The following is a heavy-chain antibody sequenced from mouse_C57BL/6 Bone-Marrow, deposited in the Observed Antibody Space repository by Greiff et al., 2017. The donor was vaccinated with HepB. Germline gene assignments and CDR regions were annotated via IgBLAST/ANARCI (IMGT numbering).Heavy chain of an antibody. CDR3: ARESLFITTVVATDYYAMDY. J-gene: IGHJ4*01. CDR1: GYTFTSYW. V-gene: IGHV1-72*01. D-gene: IGHD1-1*01. CDR2: IDPNSGGT. Sequence: QVQLQQPGAELVKPGASVKLSCKASGYTFTSYWMHWVKQRPGRGLEWIGRIDPNSGGTKYNEKFKSKATLNVDKPSSTAYMQLSSLTSEDSAVYYCARESLFITTVVATDYYAMDYWGQGTSVTVSS.